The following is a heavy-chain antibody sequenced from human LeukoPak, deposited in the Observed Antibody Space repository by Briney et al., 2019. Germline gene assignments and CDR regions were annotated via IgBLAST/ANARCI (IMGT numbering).Heavy chain of an antibody. D-gene: IGHD3-16*02. CDR2: INHSGST. J-gene: IGHJ6*02. V-gene: IGHV4-34*01. Sequence: SETLSLTCAVYCGSFSGYYWSWIRQPPGKGLEWIGEINHSGSTNYNPSLKSRVTISVDTSKNQFSLKLSSVTAADTAVYYCARFSLALIRHGMDVWGQGTTVTVSS. CDR3: ARFSLALIRHGMDV. CDR1: CGSFSGYY.